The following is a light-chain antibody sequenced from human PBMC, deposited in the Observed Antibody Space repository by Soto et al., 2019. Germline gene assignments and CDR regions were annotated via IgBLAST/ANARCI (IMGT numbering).Light chain of an antibody. CDR1: QVISTS. J-gene: IGKJ5*01. CDR2: AAS. CDR3: QQLFDSPIT. V-gene: IGKV1-9*01. Sequence: DSKLTQSPSFLSPTIGESVTITCRASQVISTSLAWYQVKPGKAPKLLIYAASTLESGVPSRFSATVSGTEFSLTITSLQPEDFATYYCQQLFDSPITFGQGTRLE.